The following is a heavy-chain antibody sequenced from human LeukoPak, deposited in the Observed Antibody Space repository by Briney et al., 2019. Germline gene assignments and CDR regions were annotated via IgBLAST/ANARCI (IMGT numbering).Heavy chain of an antibody. Sequence: GASVKVSCKASGYTFTGYYMHWVRQAPGQGLEWMGWINPNSGGTNYAQKFQGRVTMTRDTSISTAYMELSRLRSDDTAVYYCAANYDYVWGSYRHTYYMDVWGKGTTVTVSS. CDR1: GYTFTGYY. CDR2: INPNSGGT. D-gene: IGHD3-16*02. V-gene: IGHV1-2*02. J-gene: IGHJ6*03. CDR3: AANYDYVWGSYRHTYYMDV.